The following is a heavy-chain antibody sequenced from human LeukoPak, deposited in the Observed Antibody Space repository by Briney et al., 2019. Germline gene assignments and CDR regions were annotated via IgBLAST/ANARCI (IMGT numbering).Heavy chain of an antibody. CDR2: IYPGDSDT. D-gene: IGHD2-15*01. J-gene: IGHJ4*02. Sequence: KRGESLKISSKASGYRFTTCWIGWVRQMPGKGLEWMGIIYPGDSDTRYSPSFQGQVTISADKSISTAYLQWSSLKASDTAMYYCARARYCSGGSCYAEYWGQGTLVTVSS. CDR3: ARARYCSGGSCYAEY. CDR1: GYRFTTCW. V-gene: IGHV5-51*01.